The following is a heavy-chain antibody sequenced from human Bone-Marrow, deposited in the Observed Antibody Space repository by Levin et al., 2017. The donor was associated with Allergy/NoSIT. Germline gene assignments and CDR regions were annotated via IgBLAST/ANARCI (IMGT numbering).Heavy chain of an antibody. CDR1: GFSIRNYW. D-gene: IGHD1-14*01. J-gene: IGHJ4*02. CDR2: IKQDGSAK. CDR3: ARGVGIYTIYFDS. V-gene: IGHV3-7*01. Sequence: QAGGSLRLSCAASGFSIRNYWMSWVRQAPGEGLEWVANIKQDGSAKYYVDSVKGRFTISRDNAKNSLYLQVSSLRPEDTAAYYCARGVGIYTIYFDSWGQGTPVTVSS.